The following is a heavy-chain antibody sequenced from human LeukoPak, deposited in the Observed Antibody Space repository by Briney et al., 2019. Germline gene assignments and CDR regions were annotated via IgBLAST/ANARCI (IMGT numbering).Heavy chain of an antibody. Sequence: GGSLRLSCAASGFTFTTYSMNWVRQAPGKEPEWVSAVSSSSDYIYYADSVRGRFTISRDNAKNSLYLQMNSLRAEDTAVYYCASGRSRDGYNDDAFDIWGQGTMVTVSS. D-gene: IGHD5-24*01. CDR3: ASGRSRDGYNDDAFDI. J-gene: IGHJ3*02. V-gene: IGHV3-21*04. CDR1: GFTFTTYS. CDR2: VSSSSDYI.